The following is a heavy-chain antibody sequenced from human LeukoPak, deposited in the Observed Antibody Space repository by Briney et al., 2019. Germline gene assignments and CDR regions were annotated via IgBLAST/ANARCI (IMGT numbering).Heavy chain of an antibody. D-gene: IGHD3-16*01. CDR1: GFYLLNAW. CDR2: IKSRADGETT. J-gene: IGHJ4*02. V-gene: IGHV3-15*01. Sequence: PGGSLRLSCAASGFYLLNAWMSWVRQAPGKGLEWVSRIKSRADGETTDYATPVRGRFTISRDDSKNTLYLQMNSLKTEDTAVYYCTTDLPYVLDYWGQGTLVTVSS. CDR3: TTDLPYVLDY.